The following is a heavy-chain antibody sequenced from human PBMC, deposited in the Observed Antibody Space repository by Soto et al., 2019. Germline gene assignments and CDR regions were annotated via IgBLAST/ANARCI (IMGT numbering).Heavy chain of an antibody. V-gene: IGHV3-13*04. J-gene: IGHJ3*02. Sequence: EVQLVESGGGLVQPGGSLRLSCAASGFTFSSYDMHWVRQATGKGLEWVSAIGTAGDTYYPGSVKGRFTISRENAKNSLYLQMNSLRAGDTAVYYCARAGSGSYAFDIWGQGTMVTVSS. CDR1: GFTFSSYD. CDR2: IGTAGDT. CDR3: ARAGSGSYAFDI. D-gene: IGHD3-10*01.